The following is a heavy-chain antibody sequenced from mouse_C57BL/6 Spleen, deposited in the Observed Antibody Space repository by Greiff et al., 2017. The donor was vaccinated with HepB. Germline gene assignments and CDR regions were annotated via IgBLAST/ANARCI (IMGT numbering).Heavy chain of an antibody. V-gene: IGHV3-6*01. CDR2: ISYDGSN. J-gene: IGHJ2*01. CDR3: ARAPYYYGSDY. D-gene: IGHD1-1*01. CDR1: GYSITSGYY. Sequence: ESGPGLVKPSQSLSLTCSVTGYSITSGYYWNWIRQFPGNKLEWMGYISYDGSNNYNPSLKNRISITRDTSKNQFFLKLNSVTTEDTATYYCARAPYYYGSDYWGQGTTLTVSS.